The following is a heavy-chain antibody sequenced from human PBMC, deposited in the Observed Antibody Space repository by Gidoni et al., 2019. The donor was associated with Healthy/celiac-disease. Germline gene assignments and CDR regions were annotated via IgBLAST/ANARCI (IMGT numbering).Heavy chain of an antibody. D-gene: IGHD2-21*01. CDR1: GGSISSYY. J-gene: IGHJ4*02. CDR2: IYYSGST. Sequence: QVQLQESGPGLVKPSETLSLTCTVSGGSISSYYWSWIRQPPGKGLEWIGYIYYSGSTNYNPSLKSRVTISVDTSKNQFSLKLSSVTAADTAVYYCARELAYQFDYWGQGTLVTVSS. CDR3: ARELAYQFDY. V-gene: IGHV4-59*01.